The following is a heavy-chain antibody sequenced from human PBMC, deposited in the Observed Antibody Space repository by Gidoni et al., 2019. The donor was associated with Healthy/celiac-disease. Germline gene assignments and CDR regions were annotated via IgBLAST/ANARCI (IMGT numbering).Heavy chain of an antibody. CDR1: GFTVSDYY. CDR3: ARDPCGSCYGNWFDP. CDR2: ISSSGSTI. D-gene: IGHD2-15*01. V-gene: IGHV3-11*01. J-gene: IGHJ5*02. Sequence: QVQLVESGGGLVKPGGYPTLSCAASGFTVSDYYMSWIRQAPGKGLEWVSSISSSGSTIYYADSVKGRFTISRDNAKNSLYLQMNSLRAEDTAVYYCARDPCGSCYGNWFDPWGQGTLVTVSS.